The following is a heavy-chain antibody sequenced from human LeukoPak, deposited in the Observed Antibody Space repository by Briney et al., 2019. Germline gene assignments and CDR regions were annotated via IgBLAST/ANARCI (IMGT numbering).Heavy chain of an antibody. Sequence: PSETLSLTCAVYGGSFSGFYWSWIRQPPGKGLEWIGEINHSGSTNYNPSLKSRVTISVDTSKNQFSLKLSSVTAADTAVYYCARAQGGIGSSWYYWGQGTLVTVSS. CDR3: ARAQGGIGSSWYY. CDR2: INHSGST. V-gene: IGHV4-34*01. CDR1: GGSFSGFY. D-gene: IGHD6-13*01. J-gene: IGHJ4*02.